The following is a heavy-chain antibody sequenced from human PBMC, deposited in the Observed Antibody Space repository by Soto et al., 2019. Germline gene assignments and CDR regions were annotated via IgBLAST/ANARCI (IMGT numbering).Heavy chain of an antibody. J-gene: IGHJ4*02. Sequence: QVQLVQSGAEVKKPGSSVKVSCNTSGGSQATSWGRQAPGHGPEWLGGIIGVFPTTNKAEKFEGRVTITADKSTGTAYMELSSLTSVDTAVYYCATVGPPISGAFTYGYEGPFDYWGQGIRVIVSS. CDR1: GGSQA. CDR2: IIGVFPTT. CDR3: ATVGPPISGAFTYGYEGPFDY. D-gene: IGHD5-18*01. V-gene: IGHV1-69*06.